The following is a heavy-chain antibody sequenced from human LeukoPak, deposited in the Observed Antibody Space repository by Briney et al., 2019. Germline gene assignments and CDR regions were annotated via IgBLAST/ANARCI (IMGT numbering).Heavy chain of an antibody. CDR2: INHSGST. V-gene: IGHV4-34*01. Sequence: TGGSLRLSCAASGFTFSSYAMSWVRQPPGKGLEWIGEINHSGSTNYNPSLKSRVTISVDTSKNQFSLKLSSVTAADTAVYYCARDPRGSGSSHWGQGTLVTVSS. CDR1: GFTFSSYA. CDR3: ARDPRGSGSSH. J-gene: IGHJ4*02. D-gene: IGHD3-10*01.